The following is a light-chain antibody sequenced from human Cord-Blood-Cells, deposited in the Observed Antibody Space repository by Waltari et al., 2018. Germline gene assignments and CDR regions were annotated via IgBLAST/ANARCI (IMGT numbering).Light chain of an antibody. CDR2: WAS. J-gene: IGKJ3*01. Sequence: DIVMTQSPDSLAVSLGERATINCKSSQSVLYSSNNKNYLAWYQQKPGQPPKLLIYWASTRESGVPDRFSGSGSGTDFTLTISSLEPEDFAVYYCQQRSNWPFTFGPGTKVDIK. CDR1: QSVLYSSNNKNY. CDR3: QQRSNWPFT. V-gene: IGKV4-1*01.